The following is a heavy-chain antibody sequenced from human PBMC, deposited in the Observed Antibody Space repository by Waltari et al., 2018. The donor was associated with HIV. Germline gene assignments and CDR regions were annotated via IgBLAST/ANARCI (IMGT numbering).Heavy chain of an antibody. V-gene: IGHV3-30*18. D-gene: IGHD3-9*01. CDR1: GFTLQIYG. J-gene: IGHJ6*02. CDR3: AKDTDLTGFFYYYGLDV. CDR2: ISYDGSNK. Sequence: QVQLVVSGGGVVQPGRSLRPSCQDVGFTLQIYGMHWVRQASGKGLEWVAVISYDGSNKYYADSVKGRFTISRDNSKNTLYLQMNSLRAEDTAVYYCAKDTDLTGFFYYYGLDVWGQGTTVTVSS.